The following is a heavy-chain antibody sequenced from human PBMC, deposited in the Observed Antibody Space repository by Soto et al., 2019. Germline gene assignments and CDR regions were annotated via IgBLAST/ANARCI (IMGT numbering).Heavy chain of an antibody. Sequence: EVQLVESGGGLVQPGGSLKLSCAASGFTFSGSAMHWVRQASGKGLEWVGRIRSKANSYATAYAASVKGRFTISRDDSTXTAYLQMNSLKTEDTAVYYCTRHASPGIAAAGSDYWGQGTLVTVSS. CDR3: TRHASPGIAAAGSDY. CDR1: GFTFSGSA. J-gene: IGHJ4*02. V-gene: IGHV3-73*01. D-gene: IGHD6-13*01. CDR2: IRSKANSYAT.